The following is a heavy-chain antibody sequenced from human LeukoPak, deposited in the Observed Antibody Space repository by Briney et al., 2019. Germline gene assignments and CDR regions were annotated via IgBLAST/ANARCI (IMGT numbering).Heavy chain of an antibody. V-gene: IGHV4-4*07. Sequence: SETLSLTCTVSGGSISSFYWGWVRQPPGKGLEWIGSIYTSGSTNYNPSLKRRVTMSVETSKNQFSLKLSSVTAADTAVYYCARDRGSSGWFEDYYYGMDVWGQGTTVTVSS. CDR2: IYTSGST. CDR3: ARDRGSSGWFEDYYYGMDV. D-gene: IGHD6-19*01. J-gene: IGHJ6*02. CDR1: GGSISSFY.